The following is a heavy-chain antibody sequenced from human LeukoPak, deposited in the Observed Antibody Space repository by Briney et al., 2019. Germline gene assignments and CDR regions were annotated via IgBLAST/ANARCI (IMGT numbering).Heavy chain of an antibody. J-gene: IGHJ4*02. CDR1: GFTVSSNY. Sequence: GGSLRLSCAASGFTVSSNYMSWVRQAPGKGLEWVSVIYSGGSTYYADSVKGRFTISRDNSKNTLYLQMNSLRAEDTAVYYCARDYRIAARWGVDYWGQGTLVTVSS. CDR3: ARDYRIAARWGVDY. CDR2: IYSGGST. D-gene: IGHD6-6*01. V-gene: IGHV3-66*01.